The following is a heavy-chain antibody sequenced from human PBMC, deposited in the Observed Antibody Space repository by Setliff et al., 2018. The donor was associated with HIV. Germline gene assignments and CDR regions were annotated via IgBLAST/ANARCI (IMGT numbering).Heavy chain of an antibody. V-gene: IGHV1-69*10. CDR1: GGTISNSG. J-gene: IGHJ3*02. CDR3: ARVVITFGDIIVTPGAFDI. CDR2: FLPMLGIS. Sequence: SVKVSCKASGGTISNSGISWVRQAPGQGLEWMGGFLPMLGISNYAQKFQGRVTITADESTSTVYMELSSLRSEDTAVYYCARVVITFGDIIVTPGAFDIWGPGTKGTVS. D-gene: IGHD3-16*02.